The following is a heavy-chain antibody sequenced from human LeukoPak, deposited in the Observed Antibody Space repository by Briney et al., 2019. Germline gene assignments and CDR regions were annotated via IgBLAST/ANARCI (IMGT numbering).Heavy chain of an antibody. CDR3: ASRAGFSDY. CDR1: GFTFSSYA. Sequence: GGSLRLSCAASGFTFSSYAMGWVRQAPGKGLEWVSTISSSGGRTYYADSVKGRFTISRDNSKNTLYLQMNSLRAEDTAVYYCASRAGFSDYWGQGTLVTVSS. V-gene: IGHV3-23*01. J-gene: IGHJ4*02. CDR2: ISSSGGRT.